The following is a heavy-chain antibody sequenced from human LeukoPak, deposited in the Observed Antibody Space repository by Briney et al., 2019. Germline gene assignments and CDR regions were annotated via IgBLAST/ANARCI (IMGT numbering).Heavy chain of an antibody. CDR3: ARMNYISSGWGAPFDY. Sequence: GGSLRLSCTASGFTFSGYSMNWVPQAPGKGLEWISYIRSSGSTIYYADSMKGRFTISRDNAKNSLYLQMNSLRAEDTAVYYCARMNYISSGWGAPFDYWGQGTLVTVSS. J-gene: IGHJ4*02. CDR1: GFTFSGYS. D-gene: IGHD1-7*01. V-gene: IGHV3-48*04. CDR2: IRSSGSTI.